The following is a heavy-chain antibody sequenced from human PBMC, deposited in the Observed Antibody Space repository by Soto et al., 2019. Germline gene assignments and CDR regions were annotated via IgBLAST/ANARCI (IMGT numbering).Heavy chain of an antibody. CDR1: GFTFRSFG. D-gene: IGHD6-13*01. Sequence: QVQLVESGGGVIQPGTSLSLSCASSGFTFRSFGMYWVRQAPGKGLEWVAVVSYDGNHKYYADSVKGRFTVSRDNAKNMLYLQMTSLRGEDTAVYYCAKDVGQQLVLNYGMDVWGQGTTGTVSS. J-gene: IGHJ6*02. CDR2: VSYDGNHK. CDR3: AKDVGQQLVLNYGMDV. V-gene: IGHV3-30*18.